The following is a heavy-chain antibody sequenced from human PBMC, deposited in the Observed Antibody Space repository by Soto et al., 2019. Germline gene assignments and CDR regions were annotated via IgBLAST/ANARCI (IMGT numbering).Heavy chain of an antibody. V-gene: IGHV4-31*03. CDR1: GGSISSGGYY. CDR3: ARWGSLGGDTDY. CDR2: IYYSGST. D-gene: IGHD3-16*01. J-gene: IGHJ4*02. Sequence: SETLSLTCTVSGGSISSGGYYWSWIRQHPGKGLEWIGYIYYSGSTYYNPSLKSRVTISVDTSKNQFSLKLSSVTAADTAVYYCARWGSLGGDTDYWGQGTLVTVSS.